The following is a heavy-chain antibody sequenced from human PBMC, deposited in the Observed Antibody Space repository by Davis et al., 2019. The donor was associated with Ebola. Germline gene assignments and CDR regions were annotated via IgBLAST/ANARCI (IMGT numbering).Heavy chain of an antibody. J-gene: IGHJ3*02. V-gene: IGHV1-46*01. CDR3: ASPDYYDSSGYSDAFDI. CDR1: GYTFTSYY. Sequence: ASVKVSCKASGYTFTSYYMHWVRQAPGQGLEWMGIINPSGCSTSYAQKFQGRVTMTRDTSTSTVYMELSSLRSEDTAVYYCASPDYYDSSGYSDAFDIWGQGTMVTVSS. D-gene: IGHD3-22*01. CDR2: INPSGCST.